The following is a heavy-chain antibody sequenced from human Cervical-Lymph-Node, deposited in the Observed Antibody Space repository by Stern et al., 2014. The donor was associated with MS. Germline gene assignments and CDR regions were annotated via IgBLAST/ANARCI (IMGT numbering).Heavy chain of an antibody. CDR3: ARVSYDFWSGPRAFDI. V-gene: IGHV3-21*01. J-gene: IGHJ3*02. D-gene: IGHD3-3*01. CDR2: ISRSSSYI. CDR1: GFTFSSYS. Sequence: EVQLVESGGGLVKPGGSLRLSCAASGFTFSSYSMNWVRQAPGKGLEWVSSISRSSSYIYYADSVKGRFTISRDNAKNSLYLQMNSLRAEDTAVYYCARVSYDFWSGPRAFDIWGQGTMVTVSS.